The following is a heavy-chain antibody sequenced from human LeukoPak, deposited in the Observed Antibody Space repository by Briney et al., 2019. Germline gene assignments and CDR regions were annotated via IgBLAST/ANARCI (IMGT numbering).Heavy chain of an antibody. CDR2: INHSGST. CDR3: ARGLRGIAVAGTRGYFDY. CDR1: GGSFSGYY. V-gene: IGHV4-34*01. D-gene: IGHD6-19*01. Sequence: SETLSLTRAVYGGSFSGYYWSWIRQPPGKGLEWIGEINHSGSTNYNPSLKSRVTISVDTSKNQFSLKLSSVTAADTAVYYCARGLRGIAVAGTRGYFDYWGQGTLVTVSS. J-gene: IGHJ4*02.